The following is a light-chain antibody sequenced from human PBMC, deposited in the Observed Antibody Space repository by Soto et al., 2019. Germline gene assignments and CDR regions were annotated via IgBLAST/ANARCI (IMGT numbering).Light chain of an antibody. CDR3: AVWYHSLSGYV. J-gene: IGLJ1*01. V-gene: IGLV1-47*02. Sequence: QSVLTQPPSTSETPVQRVTISCSGSSSNIGRNSVCWYQQLPGTAPKLLIYGNNQRPSAVPDRFSGSKSGTSASLAISGLRSEDEAEYYCAVWYHSLSGYVFGSGTKVTVL. CDR2: GNN. CDR1: SSNIGRNS.